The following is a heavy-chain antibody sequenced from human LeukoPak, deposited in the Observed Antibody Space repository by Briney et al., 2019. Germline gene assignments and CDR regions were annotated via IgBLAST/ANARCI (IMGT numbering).Heavy chain of an antibody. D-gene: IGHD4-17*01. CDR3: ARDLPTTVTTCCAFDI. V-gene: IGHV3-74*01. CDR2: ISPDGITT. Sequence: GGSLRLSCAASGFTFDNSWIHWVRQGPGRGLVWVSRISPDGITTNYADSVKGRFTISRDNSKNTLYLQMNSLRAEDTAVYYCARDLPTTVTTCCAFDIWGQGTMVTVSS. J-gene: IGHJ3*02. CDR1: GFTFDNSW.